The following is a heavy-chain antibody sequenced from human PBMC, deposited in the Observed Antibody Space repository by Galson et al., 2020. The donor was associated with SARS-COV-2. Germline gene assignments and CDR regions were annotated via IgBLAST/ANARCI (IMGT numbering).Heavy chain of an antibody. Sequence: KNGASLKISCKGSGYSYTSYWISWVRQMPGKGLEWMGRIDPSDSYTNYNPSFQGHVTISADKSISTAYLQWSSLKASDTAMYYCARGPKGWYADYWGQGTLVTVSS. J-gene: IGHJ4*02. CDR2: IDPSDSYT. V-gene: IGHV5-10-1*01. D-gene: IGHD6-19*01. CDR1: GYSYTSYW. CDR3: ARGPKGWYADY.